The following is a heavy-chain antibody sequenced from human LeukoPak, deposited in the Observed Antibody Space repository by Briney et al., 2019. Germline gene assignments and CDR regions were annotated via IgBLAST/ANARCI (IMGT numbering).Heavy chain of an antibody. CDR3: ARGYGDYSIDY. D-gene: IGHD4-17*01. J-gene: IGHJ4*02. CDR2: IYSGGSR. CDR1: GFTVSSNY. Sequence: GGSLRLSCAASGFTVSSNYMSWVRQAPGKGLEWVSVIYSGGSRYYADSVKGRFTISRDNSKNTLYLLMNSLRAEDTAVYYCARGYGDYSIDYWGQGTLVTVSS. V-gene: IGHV3-53*01.